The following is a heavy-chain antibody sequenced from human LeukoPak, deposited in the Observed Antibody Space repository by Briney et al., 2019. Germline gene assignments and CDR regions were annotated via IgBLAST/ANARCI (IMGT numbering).Heavy chain of an antibody. J-gene: IGHJ5*02. CDR3: ARRVSYRNCFDP. CDR2: IYYSGIT. CDR1: GDSFSSGNYY. V-gene: IGHV4-39*01. D-gene: IGHD1-26*01. Sequence: PSETLSLTCTVSGDSFSSGNYYWGWIRQPPGKGLEWIGSIYYSGITYYNPSLKSRVTISVDTSKNQFSLKLSSVTGADTAVYCCARRVSYRNCFDPWGQGTLVTVSS.